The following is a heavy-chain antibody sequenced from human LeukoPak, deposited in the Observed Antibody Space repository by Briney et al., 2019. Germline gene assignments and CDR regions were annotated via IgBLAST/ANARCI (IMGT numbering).Heavy chain of an antibody. J-gene: IGHJ4*02. CDR2: VDPEDGET. D-gene: IGHD5-18*01. Sequence: ATVKISCKTSGFRFTDFYMHCVQQAPGRGLEWMGRVDPEDGETVTAERFQGRVTINADTSIDTAYMELSSLRPEDTAGYHCAIGVSGNSYVNPLFDYWGQGTLVTVSS. CDR1: GFRFTDFY. V-gene: IGHV1-69-2*01. CDR3: AIGVSGNSYVNPLFDY.